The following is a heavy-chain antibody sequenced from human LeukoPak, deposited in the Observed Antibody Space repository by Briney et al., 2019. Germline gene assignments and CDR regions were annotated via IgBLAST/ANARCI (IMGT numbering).Heavy chain of an antibody. D-gene: IGHD3-22*01. CDR3: ARVTDYYDSSGPLYFDY. V-gene: IGHV4-59*01. CDR1: GGSISSYY. CDR2: IYYSGST. J-gene: IGHJ4*02. Sequence: SETLSLTCTVSGGSISSYYWSWIRQPPGKGLEWIGYIYYSGSTNYNPSLKSRVTISVDTSKNQFSLKLSSVTAADTAVYYCARVTDYYDSSGPLYFDYWGQGTLVTVSS.